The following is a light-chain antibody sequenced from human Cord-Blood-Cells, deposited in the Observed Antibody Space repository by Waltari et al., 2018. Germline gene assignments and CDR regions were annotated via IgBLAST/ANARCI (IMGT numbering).Light chain of an antibody. Sequence: DIVMTQSPDSLAVSLGERATINCKSSQRVLYSSNNKNYLAWYQQKPGQPPKLLIYWASTRESGVPDRFSGSGSGRDFTLTISSLQAEDVAVYYCQQYYSTPYTFGQGTKVEIK. CDR3: QQYYSTPYT. CDR1: QRVLYSSNNKNY. CDR2: WAS. V-gene: IGKV4-1*01. J-gene: IGKJ2*01.